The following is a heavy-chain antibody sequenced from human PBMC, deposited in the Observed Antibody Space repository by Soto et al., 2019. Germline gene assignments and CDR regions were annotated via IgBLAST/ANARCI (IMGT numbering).Heavy chain of an antibody. Sequence: SETLSLTCTVSGGSISSYYWSWIRQPPGKGLEWIGYIYYSGSSNYNPSLKSRVTISVDTSKNQFSLKLSSVTAADTAVYYCARRYGDCFDFWGQGTLVTVSS. CDR3: ARRYGDCFDF. CDR2: IYYSGSS. V-gene: IGHV4-59*08. D-gene: IGHD4-17*01. CDR1: GGSISSYY. J-gene: IGHJ4*02.